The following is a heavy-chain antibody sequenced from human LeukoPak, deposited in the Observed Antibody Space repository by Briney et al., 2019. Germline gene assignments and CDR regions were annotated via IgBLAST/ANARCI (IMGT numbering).Heavy chain of an antibody. CDR2: INHSGST. CDR3: ARGLRGVQPTKKVSQLYYMDV. V-gene: IGHV4-34*01. D-gene: IGHD3-10*01. J-gene: IGHJ6*03. CDR1: GGSFSGYY. Sequence: SETLSLTCAVYGGSFSGYYWSWIRQPPGKGLEWIGEINHSGSTNYNPSLKSRVTISVDTSKNQSSLKLSSVTAADTAVYYCARGLRGVQPTKKVSQLYYMDVWGKGTTVTVSS.